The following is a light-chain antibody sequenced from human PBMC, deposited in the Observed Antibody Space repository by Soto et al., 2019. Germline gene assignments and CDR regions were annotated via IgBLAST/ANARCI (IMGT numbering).Light chain of an antibody. CDR1: QDIGTS. V-gene: IGKV1-27*01. CDR2: AAS. CDR3: HRYGNAPWT. Sequence: DLQMTQSPSSLSASVGDRVTITCRASQDIGTSLAWFQQRPGKVPEILIYAASTLHSGAPSRFSGSGSGTHFTLPITSPQPDDVPTYYCHRYGNAPWTFGQGTKVEIK. J-gene: IGKJ1*01.